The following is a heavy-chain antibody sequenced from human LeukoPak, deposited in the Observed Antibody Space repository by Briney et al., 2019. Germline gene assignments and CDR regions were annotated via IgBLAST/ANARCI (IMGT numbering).Heavy chain of an antibody. Sequence: GSLRLSCAASGFTFSSYGMSWVRQAPGKGLEWVSAISGSGGSTYYADSVKGRFTISRDNSKNTLYLQMNSLRAEDTAVYYCAKVCIVVVPAAIAFDYWGQGTLVTVS. CDR3: AKVCIVVVPAAIAFDY. J-gene: IGHJ4*02. D-gene: IGHD2-2*01. V-gene: IGHV3-23*01. CDR1: GFTFSSYG. CDR2: ISGSGGST.